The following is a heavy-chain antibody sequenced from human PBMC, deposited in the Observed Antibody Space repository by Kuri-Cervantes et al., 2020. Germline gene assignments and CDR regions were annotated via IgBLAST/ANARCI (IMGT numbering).Heavy chain of an antibody. J-gene: IGHJ4*02. V-gene: IGHV3-30*18. D-gene: IGHD6-6*01. CDR2: ISYDGSNK. Sequence: GESLKISCAASGFTFSSYGMHWVRQAPGKGPEWVAVISYDGSNKYYADSVKGRFTISRDNSKNTLYLQMNSLRAEDTAVYYCAKDVEQLVETYYFDYWGQGTLVTVSS. CDR3: AKDVEQLVETYYFDY. CDR1: GFTFSSYG.